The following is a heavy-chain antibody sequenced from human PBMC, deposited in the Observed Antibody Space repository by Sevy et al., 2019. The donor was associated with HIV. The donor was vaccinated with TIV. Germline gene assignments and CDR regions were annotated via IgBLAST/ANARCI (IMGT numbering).Heavy chain of an antibody. CDR1: GFTFSNSW. D-gene: IGHD3-10*01. CDR3: GSGTRGVVDH. J-gene: IGHJ4*01. CDR2: INSDG. V-gene: IGHV3-74*01. Sequence: GGSLRLSCAASGFTFSNSWMHWVRQGPGKGLVWVARINSDGQSYADSVTGRFTISSDNAKNTLFLQLNSLTTEDTGVDLCGSGTRGVVDHWGQGTLVTVSS.